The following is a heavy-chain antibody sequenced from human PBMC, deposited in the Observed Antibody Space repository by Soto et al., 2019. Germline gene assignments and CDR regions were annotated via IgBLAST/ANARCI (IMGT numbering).Heavy chain of an antibody. CDR3: ARPRLRFDAFAI. V-gene: IGHV4-39*01. J-gene: IGHJ3*02. Sequence: TSETLSLTCTVSGGSISSSSYYWGWIRQPPGKGLEWIGSIYYSGSTYYNPSLKSRVTISVDTSKNQFSLKLSSVTAADTAVYYCARPRLRFDAFAIWGQGTMVTVSS. CDR1: GGSISSSSYY. CDR2: IYYSGST. D-gene: IGHD4-17*01.